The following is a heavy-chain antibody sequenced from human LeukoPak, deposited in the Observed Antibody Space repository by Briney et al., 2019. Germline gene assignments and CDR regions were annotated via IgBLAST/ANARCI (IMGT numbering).Heavy chain of an antibody. J-gene: IGHJ4*02. V-gene: IGHV4-61*02. CDR2: IFNTGST. CDR1: GDSIGRGSYY. Sequence: SQTLSLTCAVSGDSIGRGSYYWGWIRQPAGKAPEWIGRIFNTGSTSYNPSLKSRVTISVDTSKNQFSLNLRSVTAADTAVYYCARHAENGYDRFDHWGPGTLVTVSS. CDR3: ARHAENGYDRFDH. D-gene: IGHD5-12*01.